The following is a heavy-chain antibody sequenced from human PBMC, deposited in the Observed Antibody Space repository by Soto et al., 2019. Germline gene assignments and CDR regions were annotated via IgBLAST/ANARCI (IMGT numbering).Heavy chain of an antibody. V-gene: IGHV4-30-2*01. Sequence: SETLSLTCAVSGGSISSGGYSWSWIRQPPGKGLEWIGYIYHSGSTYYNPSLKSRVTISVDRSKNQFSLKLSSVTAADTAVYYCARDVDRYYYGMDVWGKGTTVTVST. CDR2: IYHSGST. CDR1: GGSISSGGYS. J-gene: IGHJ6*04. CDR3: ARDVDRYYYGMDV.